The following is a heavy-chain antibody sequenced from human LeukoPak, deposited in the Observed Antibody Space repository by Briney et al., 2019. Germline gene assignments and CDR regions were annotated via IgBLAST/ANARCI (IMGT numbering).Heavy chain of an antibody. J-gene: IGHJ4*02. CDR2: IHPGDSET. CDR1: GYSFTRYW. D-gene: IGHD4-17*01. V-gene: IGHV5-51*01. CDR3: ARQGYGDYETGY. Sequence: GESLKISCKGSGYSFTRYWIGWVRQMPGKGLEWMGMIHPGDSETRYSPSFQGQVTISADKSSSTAFLQWRSLKASDTAMYHCARQGYGDYETGYWGQGTLVTVSS.